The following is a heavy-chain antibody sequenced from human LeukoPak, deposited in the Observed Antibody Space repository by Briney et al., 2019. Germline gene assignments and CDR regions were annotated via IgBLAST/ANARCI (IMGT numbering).Heavy chain of an antibody. CDR1: GFTFSDYN. J-gene: IGHJ4*02. CDR2: MSRSGDII. Sequence: GGSLRLSCAASGFTFSDYNMNWVRQVPGKGLESVSYMSRSGDIIYYADSVKGRFTISRDNAKNSLFLQMNSLRAEDTAVYYCARGSFLITFGGFIGWGQGTLVTVSS. CDR3: ARGSFLITFGGFIG. D-gene: IGHD3-16*02. V-gene: IGHV3-11*04.